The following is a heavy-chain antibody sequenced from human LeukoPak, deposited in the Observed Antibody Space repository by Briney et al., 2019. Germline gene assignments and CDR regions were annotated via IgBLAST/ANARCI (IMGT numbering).Heavy chain of an antibody. D-gene: IGHD6-13*01. J-gene: IGHJ4*02. Sequence: SETLPLTCTVSGGSISSYYWSWIRQPPGKGLEWIGYIYYSGSTNYNPSLKSRVTISVDTSKNQFSLKLSSVTAADTAVYYCARASTAAGIFDYWGQGALVTVSS. CDR3: ARASTAAGIFDY. CDR1: GGSISSYY. CDR2: IYYSGST. V-gene: IGHV4-59*01.